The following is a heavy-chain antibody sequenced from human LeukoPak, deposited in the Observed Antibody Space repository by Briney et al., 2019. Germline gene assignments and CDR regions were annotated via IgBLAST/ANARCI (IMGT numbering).Heavy chain of an antibody. Sequence: ASVKVSCKASGYTFTSYDINWVRQATGQGLEWMGGFDPDDAETIYAQKFQGRVTMTEDTSTDTAYMELSSLRSEDTAVYYCATYSGYDYVYGDLRGDNYFDHWGQGTLVTVSS. CDR2: FDPDDAET. D-gene: IGHD5-12*01. CDR1: GYTFTSYD. V-gene: IGHV1-24*01. J-gene: IGHJ4*02. CDR3: ATYSGYDYVYGDLRGDNYFDH.